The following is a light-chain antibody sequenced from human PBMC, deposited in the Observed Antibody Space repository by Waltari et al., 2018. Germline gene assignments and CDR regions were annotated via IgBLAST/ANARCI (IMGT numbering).Light chain of an antibody. CDR2: DVN. Sequence: QSSLTQTRSASGSHAQSVTISCAGTSRYVGGYDYVSWFQQPPVNVLKLLIYDVNERPSDLLDRFSRSQSVNTASLTISGIQTEDEADYYCCSFAGSYTYVFGSVTRVTVL. V-gene: IGLV2-11*01. J-gene: IGLJ1*01. CDR1: SRYVGGYDY. CDR3: CSFAGSYTYV.